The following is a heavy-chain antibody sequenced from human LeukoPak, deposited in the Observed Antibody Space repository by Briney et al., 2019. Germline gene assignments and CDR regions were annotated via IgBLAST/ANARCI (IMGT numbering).Heavy chain of an antibody. CDR2: ISSSGSYI. CDR1: GFTFSSYS. Sequence: PGGSLRLSCAASGFTFSSYSINWVRQAPGKGLEWVSSISSSGSYIYYAYSVKGRFTISRDNAKNSLYLQMNSLRAEDTAVYYCARDAVLRFLEWSYNWFDPWGQGTLVTVSS. V-gene: IGHV3-21*01. J-gene: IGHJ5*02. D-gene: IGHD3-3*01. CDR3: ARDAVLRFLEWSYNWFDP.